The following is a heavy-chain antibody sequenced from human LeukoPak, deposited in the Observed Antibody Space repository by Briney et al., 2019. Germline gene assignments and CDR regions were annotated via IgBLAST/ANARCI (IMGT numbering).Heavy chain of an antibody. CDR3: ATPYSGGYHGLDI. J-gene: IGHJ3*02. CDR2: IYYSGST. CDR1: GGSISSSTYY. D-gene: IGHD1-26*01. Sequence: SETLSLTCTVSGGSISSSTYYWGWIRQPPGKGLEWIGSIYYSGSTYYNPSLKSRVTISVDTSKNQFSLRLNSVTAADTAVYYCATPYSGGYHGLDIWGQGTMVTVSS. V-gene: IGHV4-39*01.